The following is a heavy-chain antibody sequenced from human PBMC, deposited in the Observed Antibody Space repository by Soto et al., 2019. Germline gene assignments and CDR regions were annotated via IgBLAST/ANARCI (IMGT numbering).Heavy chain of an antibody. Sequence: GASVKVSCKASGYTFTGYYMHWVRQAPGQGLEWMGWINPNSGGTNYAQKFQGWVTMTRDTSISTAYMELSRLRSDDTAVYYCARDRTPGIAAAGTNWFDPWGQGTLVTVSS. CDR3: ARDRTPGIAAAGTNWFDP. D-gene: IGHD6-13*01. J-gene: IGHJ5*02. CDR2: INPNSGGT. V-gene: IGHV1-2*04. CDR1: GYTFTGYY.